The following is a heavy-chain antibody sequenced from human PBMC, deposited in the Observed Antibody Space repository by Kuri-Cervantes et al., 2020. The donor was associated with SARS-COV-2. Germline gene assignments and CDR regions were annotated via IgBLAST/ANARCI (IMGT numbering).Heavy chain of an antibody. J-gene: IGHJ3*02. V-gene: IGHV3-21*01. D-gene: IGHD7-27*01. Sequence: GESLKISCAASGFTFSSYSMLWVRQAPGKGLEWVSSINTDGSHKNYADSVKGRFTISRDSAKSSLYLQMNSLRVEDTAVYYCARDLTGDFNDAFDIWGQGTMVTVSS. CDR2: INTDGSHK. CDR3: ARDLTGDFNDAFDI. CDR1: GFTFSSYS.